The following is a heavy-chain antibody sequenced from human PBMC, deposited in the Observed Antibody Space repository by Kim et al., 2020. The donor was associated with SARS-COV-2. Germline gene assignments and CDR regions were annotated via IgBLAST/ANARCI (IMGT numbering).Heavy chain of an antibody. Sequence: GGSLRLSCAASGFTFSSYGMHWVRQAPGKGLEWVAVISYDGSNKYYADSVKGRFTISRDNSKNTLYLQMNSLRAEDTAVYYCAKDSYYYGMDVWGQGTTVTVSS. V-gene: IGHV3-30*18. CDR3: AKDSYYYGMDV. CDR2: ISYDGSNK. CDR1: GFTFSSYG. J-gene: IGHJ6*02.